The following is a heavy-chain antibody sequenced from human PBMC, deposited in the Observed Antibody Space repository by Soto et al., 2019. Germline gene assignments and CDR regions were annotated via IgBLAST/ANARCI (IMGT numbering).Heavy chain of an antibody. Sequence: SETLSLTCTVSGGSISSISYCWGWIRQPPGKGLEWIGSIYYSGSTYYNPSLKSRVTISVDTSNNQFSLKLSSVTAADTAVYYCARTWYSGYDRYANWFDPRGQGTLVTVSS. V-gene: IGHV4-39*01. CDR2: IYYSGST. D-gene: IGHD5-12*01. CDR3: ARTWYSGYDRYANWFDP. J-gene: IGHJ5*02. CDR1: GGSISSISYC.